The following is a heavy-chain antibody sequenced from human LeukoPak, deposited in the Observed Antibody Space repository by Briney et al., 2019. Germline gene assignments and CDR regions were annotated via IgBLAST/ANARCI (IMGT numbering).Heavy chain of an antibody. CDR2: ISSSGSTI. V-gene: IGHV3-48*03. Sequence: PGGSLRLSCAASGFTFSSYEMNWVRQAPGKGLEWVSYISSSGSTIYYADSVKGRFTISRDNSKNTLYLQMNSLRAEDTAVYYCARVRPDMIVRYYYYYMDVWGKGTTVTISS. J-gene: IGHJ6*03. CDR3: ARVRPDMIVRYYYYYMDV. CDR1: GFTFSSYE. D-gene: IGHD3-22*01.